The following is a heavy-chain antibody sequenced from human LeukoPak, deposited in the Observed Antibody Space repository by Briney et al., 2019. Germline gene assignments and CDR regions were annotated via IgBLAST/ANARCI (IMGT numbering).Heavy chain of an antibody. Sequence: GASVKVSCKASGGTFSSYAISWVRQAPGQGLEWMGGIIPIFGTANYAQKFQGRVTITADESTSTAYMELSSLRSEDTAVYYCARDCSGGSCSPERYKARPYYYYGMDVWGQGTTVTVSS. CDR1: GGTFSSYA. CDR3: ARDCSGGSCSPERYKARPYYYYGMDV. V-gene: IGHV1-69*13. J-gene: IGHJ6*02. D-gene: IGHD2-15*01. CDR2: IIPIFGTA.